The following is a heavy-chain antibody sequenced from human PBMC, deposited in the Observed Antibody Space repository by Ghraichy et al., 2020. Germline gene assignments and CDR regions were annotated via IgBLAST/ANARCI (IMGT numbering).Heavy chain of an antibody. Sequence: GGSLRLSCAASGFTFSSYGMHWVRQAPGKGLEWVAVIWYDGSNKYYADSVKGRFTISRDNSKNTLYLQMNSLRAEDTAVYYCARDNNRRGPLDYWGQGTLVTVSS. D-gene: IGHD1/OR15-1a*01. CDR3: ARDNNRRGPLDY. J-gene: IGHJ4*02. CDR1: GFTFSSYG. CDR2: IWYDGSNK. V-gene: IGHV3-33*08.